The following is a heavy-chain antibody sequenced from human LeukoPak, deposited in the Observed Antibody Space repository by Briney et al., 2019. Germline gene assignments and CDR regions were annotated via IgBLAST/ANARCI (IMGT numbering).Heavy chain of an antibody. D-gene: IGHD2-15*01. Sequence: SETLSLTCTVSGGSISSYYWSWIRQPPGKGLEWIGYIYYSGSTNYNPSLKSRVTISVDTSKNQFSLKLSSVTAADTAVYYCARQACSGGSCFPFDYWGQGTLVTVSP. J-gene: IGHJ4*02. CDR3: ARQACSGGSCFPFDY. V-gene: IGHV4-59*08. CDR1: GGSISSYY. CDR2: IYYSGST.